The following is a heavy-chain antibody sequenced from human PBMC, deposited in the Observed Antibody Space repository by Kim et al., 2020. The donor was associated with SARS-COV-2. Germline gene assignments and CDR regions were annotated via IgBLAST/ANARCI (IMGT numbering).Heavy chain of an antibody. V-gene: IGHV3-53*04. J-gene: IGHJ6*02. Sequence: DSVKGRFTISGHNSENTLYLQMNGLRAEDTAVYYCARRAFYGSWKDGMDVWGQGATVTVSS. D-gene: IGHD3-10*01. CDR3: ARRAFYGSWKDGMDV.